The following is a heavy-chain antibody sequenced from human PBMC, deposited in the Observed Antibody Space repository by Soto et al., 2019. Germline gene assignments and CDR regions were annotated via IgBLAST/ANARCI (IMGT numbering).Heavy chain of an antibody. V-gene: IGHV1-46*03. CDR3: GRDGGYQRFDY. D-gene: IGHD2-2*01. J-gene: IGHJ4*02. CDR2: INPSGGNI. CDR1: GYTFTTYY. Sequence: QVQLVQSGAEVKKPGASVKVSCKASGYTFTTYYIHCVRQAPGQGLEWMGIINPSGGNITYAQKCQGRVTMTRDPSTSTVYRELSSLRSEDTAVYYCGRDGGYQRFDYWGQGALVTVSS.